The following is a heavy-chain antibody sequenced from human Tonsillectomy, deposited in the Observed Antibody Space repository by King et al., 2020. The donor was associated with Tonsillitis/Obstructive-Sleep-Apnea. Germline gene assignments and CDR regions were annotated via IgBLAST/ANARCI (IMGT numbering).Heavy chain of an antibody. CDR2: MNSDGSST. V-gene: IGHV3-74*01. J-gene: IGHJ4*02. Sequence: VQLVESGGGLVHPGGSLSLSCAASGFTFSSYWMHWVRQDPGKGLVVVSRMNSDGSSTSYADSVKGRFTISRDNAKNTLYLQMNSLRAEDTAVYYCARGGGYSYGAMGYWGQGTLVTVSS. CDR3: ARGGGYSYGAMGY. D-gene: IGHD5-18*01. CDR1: GFTFSSYW.